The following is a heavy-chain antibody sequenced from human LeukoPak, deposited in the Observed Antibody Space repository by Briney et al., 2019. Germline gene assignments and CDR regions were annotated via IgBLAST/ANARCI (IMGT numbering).Heavy chain of an antibody. D-gene: IGHD2-21*02. Sequence: PGRSLRLSCAASGFTFDDYAMHWVRQAPGKGLEWVSGISWNSGSIGYADSVKGRFTISRDNSKNTLYLQMNSLRAEDTAVYYCARDFRGDAALDYWGQGTLVTVSS. V-gene: IGHV3-9*01. CDR1: GFTFDDYA. CDR3: ARDFRGDAALDY. J-gene: IGHJ4*02. CDR2: ISWNSGSI.